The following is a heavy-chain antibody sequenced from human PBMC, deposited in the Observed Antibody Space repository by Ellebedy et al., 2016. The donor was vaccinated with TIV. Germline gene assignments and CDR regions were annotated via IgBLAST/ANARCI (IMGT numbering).Heavy chain of an antibody. CDR1: GGTFNNYA. CDR3: AGLGRFGESIPPYYYFGMDV. J-gene: IGHJ6*02. CDR2: IIPSVGSG. D-gene: IGHD3-10*01. Sequence: ASVKVSCKASGGTFNNYAVSWVRQAPGQGLEWMGGIIPSVGSGDYAQRFHGRLTITADESTGTAHMELRSLGSEDTAVYYCAGLGRFGESIPPYYYFGMDVWGQGTTVTVSS. V-gene: IGHV1-69*13.